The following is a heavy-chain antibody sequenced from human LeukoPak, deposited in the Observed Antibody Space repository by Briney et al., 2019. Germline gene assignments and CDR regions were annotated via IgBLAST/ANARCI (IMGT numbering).Heavy chain of an antibody. CDR3: ARMAYDILTGYFQPNWFDP. D-gene: IGHD3-9*01. J-gene: IGHJ5*02. V-gene: IGHV1-18*01. CDR2: ISGYNGKT. Sequence: ASVKVSCKASGYTFTNYGISWVRQAPGQGLEWMGWISGYNGKTKYAQKLQGRVTMTTDTSTSTAYMELRSLRSDDTAVYYCARMAYDILTGYFQPNWFDPWGQGTLVIASS. CDR1: GYTFTNYG.